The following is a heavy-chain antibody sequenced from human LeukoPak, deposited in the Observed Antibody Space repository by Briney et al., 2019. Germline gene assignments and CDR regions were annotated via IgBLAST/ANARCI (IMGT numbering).Heavy chain of an antibody. CDR2: TYYRSKWYN. D-gene: IGHD3-16*02. V-gene: IGHV6-1*01. Sequence: SQTLSLTCAISGDIVSSNSAAWNWIRQSPSRVLEWLGRTYYRSKWYNDYAVSVKSRITINPDTSKNQFSLQLNSVTPEDTAVYYCARSPANYDYVWGSYQDYWGQGTLVTVSS. J-gene: IGHJ4*02. CDR1: GDIVSSNSAA. CDR3: ARSPANYDYVWGSYQDY.